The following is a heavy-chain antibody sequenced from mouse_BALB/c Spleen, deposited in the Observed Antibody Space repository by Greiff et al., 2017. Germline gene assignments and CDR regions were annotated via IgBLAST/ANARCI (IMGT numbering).Heavy chain of an antibody. CDR3: ASPFYYDYDPWFAY. Sequence: VQLKQPGAELVKPGASVKLSCTASGFNIKDTYMHWVKQRPEQGLEWIGRIDPANGNTKYDPKFQGKATITADTSSNTAYLQLSSLTSEDTAVYYCASPFYYDYDPWFAYWGQGTLVTVSA. CDR2: IDPANGNT. CDR1: GFNIKDTY. J-gene: IGHJ3*01. D-gene: IGHD2-4*01. V-gene: IGHV14-3*02.